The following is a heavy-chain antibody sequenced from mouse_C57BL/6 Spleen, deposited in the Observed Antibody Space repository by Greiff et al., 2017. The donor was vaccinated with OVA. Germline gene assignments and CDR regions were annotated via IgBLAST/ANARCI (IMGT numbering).Heavy chain of an antibody. CDR3: ARYPLAMDY. Sequence: EVKLVESGGGLVQPGGSLSLSCAASGFTFTDYYMSWVRQPPGRALEWLGFIRNKANGYTTEYSASVKGRFTISRDNSQSILYLQMNALRAEDSATYYCARYPLAMDYWGQGTSVTVSS. J-gene: IGHJ4*01. V-gene: IGHV7-3*01. CDR1: GFTFTDYY. CDR2: IRNKANGYTT.